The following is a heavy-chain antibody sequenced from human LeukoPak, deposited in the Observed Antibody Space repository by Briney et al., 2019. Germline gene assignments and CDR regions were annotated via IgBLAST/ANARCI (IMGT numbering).Heavy chain of an antibody. J-gene: IGHJ4*02. Sequence: GGSLRLSCAASGFTVSSTYMSWVRQAPGKGLEWVSVIYSGGNIYYIDSVKGRFTISRDTFKNTLYLQMNSLRAEDTAVYYCAREVDSSGYYVDYWGQGTLVTVSS. CDR1: GFTVSSTY. CDR3: AREVDSSGYYVDY. V-gene: IGHV3-53*01. D-gene: IGHD3-22*01. CDR2: IYSGGNI.